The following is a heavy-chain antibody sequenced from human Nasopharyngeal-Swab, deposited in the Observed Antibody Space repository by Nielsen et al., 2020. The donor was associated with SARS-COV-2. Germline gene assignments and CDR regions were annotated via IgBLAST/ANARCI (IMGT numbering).Heavy chain of an antibody. Sequence: GASPKISCKGSGYSFTSYWIGWVRQMPGKGLEWMGIIYPGDSDTRYSPSFQGQVTISADKSISTAYLQWSSLKASDTAMYYCARDEGVYSSSSRGAFDIWGQGTMVTVSS. CDR2: IYPGDSDT. CDR1: GYSFTSYW. V-gene: IGHV5-51*01. J-gene: IGHJ3*02. D-gene: IGHD6-6*01. CDR3: ARDEGVYSSSSRGAFDI.